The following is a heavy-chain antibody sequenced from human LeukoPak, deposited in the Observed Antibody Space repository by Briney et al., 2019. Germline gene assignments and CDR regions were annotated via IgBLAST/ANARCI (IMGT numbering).Heavy chain of an antibody. J-gene: IGHJ4*02. CDR1: GFTFSSYW. CDR3: ASRRDGYNYRFDY. Sequence: GGSLRLSCAASGFTFSSYWMHWVPQAPGKGLVWDSRMNSAVSSTSYAGSVKGRFTISRDNTKNTLYLQMNSRRAEDTAVYCCASRRDGYNYRFDYWGQGTLVTVS. V-gene: IGHV3-74*01. CDR2: MNSAVSST. D-gene: IGHD5-24*01.